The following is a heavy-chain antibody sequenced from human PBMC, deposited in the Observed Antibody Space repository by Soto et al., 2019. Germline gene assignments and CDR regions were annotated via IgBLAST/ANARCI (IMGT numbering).Heavy chain of an antibody. Sequence: SVKVSCKASGGTFSSYTISWVRQAPGQGLEWKGKIIPILGIANYAQKFQGRVTITADKSTSTAYMELSSLSSEDTAVYYCGRAGTPYYYGMDVWGQGTTVTVSS. J-gene: IGHJ6*02. D-gene: IGHD6-19*01. CDR3: GRAGTPYYYGMDV. V-gene: IGHV1-69*02. CDR2: IIPILGIA. CDR1: GGTFSSYT.